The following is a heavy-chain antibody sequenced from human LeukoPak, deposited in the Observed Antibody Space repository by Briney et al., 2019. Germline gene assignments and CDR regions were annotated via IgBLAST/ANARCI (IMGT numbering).Heavy chain of an antibody. Sequence: GGSLRLSCAASGLTFSDYYMSWIRQAPGKGLEWVSYISSSGSTIYYADSVKGRFTISRDNAKNSLYLQINSLRAEDTAVYYCARESSVETQNAFDIWGQGTMVTVSS. D-gene: IGHD6-6*01. J-gene: IGHJ3*02. V-gene: IGHV3-11*04. CDR2: ISSSGSTI. CDR1: GLTFSDYY. CDR3: ARESSVETQNAFDI.